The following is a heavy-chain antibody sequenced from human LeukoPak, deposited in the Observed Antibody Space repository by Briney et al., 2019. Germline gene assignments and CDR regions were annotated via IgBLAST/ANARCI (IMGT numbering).Heavy chain of an antibody. Sequence: GESLKISCKGSGYSFTSYWIGWVRQMPGKGLEWMGIIHPGDSDTRYSPSFQGQVTISADKSISTAYLQWSSLKASDTAMYYCARGGYYDILTAFPAFDTWGQGTMVTVSS. CDR3: ARGGYYDILTAFPAFDT. CDR1: GYSFTSYW. V-gene: IGHV5-51*01. J-gene: IGHJ3*02. CDR2: IHPGDSDT. D-gene: IGHD3-9*01.